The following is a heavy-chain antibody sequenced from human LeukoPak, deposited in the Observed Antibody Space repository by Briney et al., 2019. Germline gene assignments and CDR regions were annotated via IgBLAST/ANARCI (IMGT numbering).Heavy chain of an antibody. CDR1: GFTFSSYE. J-gene: IGHJ6*03. D-gene: IGHD3-22*01. Sequence: GSLRLSCAASGFTFSSYEVNWVRQAPGKGLEWVSYISSTGSSIYYADSVKGRFTISRDNAKNSLYLQMNSLRAEDTAVYYCASQLPYYYDSSEYMDVWGKGTTVTISS. CDR2: ISSTGSSI. V-gene: IGHV3-48*03. CDR3: ASQLPYYYDSSEYMDV.